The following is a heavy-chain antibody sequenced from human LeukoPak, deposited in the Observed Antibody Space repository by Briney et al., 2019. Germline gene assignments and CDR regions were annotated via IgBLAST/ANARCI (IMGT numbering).Heavy chain of an antibody. J-gene: IGHJ5*02. CDR3: TREGMGTTFSAWFDP. CDR1: GFSFSTYG. D-gene: IGHD1-7*01. Sequence: GGSLRLSCAASGFSFSTYGMHWVRQAPGKGLEWVAVVSSDGSIDYYADSVRGRFTVSRDNSKNTLYLQVNSLRVEDTAVYYCTREGMGTTFSAWFDPWGQGTLVTVSS. CDR2: VSSDGSID. V-gene: IGHV3-30*03.